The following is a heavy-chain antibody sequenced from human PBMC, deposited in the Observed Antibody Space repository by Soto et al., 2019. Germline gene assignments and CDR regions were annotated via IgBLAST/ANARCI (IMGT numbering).Heavy chain of an antibody. CDR3: AKDGTYYYDSSGYYYVY. D-gene: IGHD3-22*01. V-gene: IGHV3-23*01. CDR2: ISGSGGST. CDR1: GFTFSSYA. Sequence: LRLSCAASGFTFSSYAMSWVRQAPGKGLEWVSAISGSGGSTYYADSVKGRFTISRDNSKNTLYLQMNSLRAEDTAVYYCAKDGTYYYDSSGYYYVYWGQGTLVTVSS. J-gene: IGHJ4*02.